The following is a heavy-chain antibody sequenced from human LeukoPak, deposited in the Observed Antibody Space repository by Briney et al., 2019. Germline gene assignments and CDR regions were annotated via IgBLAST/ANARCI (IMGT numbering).Heavy chain of an antibody. CDR2: INPNSGGT. V-gene: IGHV1-2*02. J-gene: IGHJ4*02. Sequence: ASVKVSCKVSGYTLTELSMHWVRQAPGQGLEWMGWINPNSGGTNYAQKFQGRVTMTRDTSISTAYMELSRLRSDDTAVYYCARGIVGATTGDWGQGTLVTVSS. CDR3: ARGIVGATTGD. CDR1: GYTLTELS. D-gene: IGHD1-26*01.